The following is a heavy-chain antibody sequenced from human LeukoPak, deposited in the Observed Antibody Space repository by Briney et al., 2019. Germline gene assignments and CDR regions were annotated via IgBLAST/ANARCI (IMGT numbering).Heavy chain of an antibody. Sequence: MSSETLSLTCTVSAGSISSSADYSGSIRQPPGKGLEWIRSLCCGGSTYYSPSLRRRVTMSVDTSKNNFSLKLRSVTAAETAIYCCARLNWDDKDYWGQGTLVTVSS. CDR2: LCCGGST. J-gene: IGHJ4*02. V-gene: IGHV4-39*02. CDR3: ARLNWDDKDY. D-gene: IGHD1-20*01. CDR1: AGSISSSADY.